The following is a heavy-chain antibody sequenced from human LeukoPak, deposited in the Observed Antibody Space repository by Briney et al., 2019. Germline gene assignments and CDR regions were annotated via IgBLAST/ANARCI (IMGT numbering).Heavy chain of an antibody. CDR1: GYSISSGYY. D-gene: IGHD4-17*01. CDR3: AREYGVNGDAFDI. Sequence: SETLSLTCTVSGYSISSGYYWGWIRQPPGKGLEWIGSIYHSGSTYYNPSLKSRVTISVDTSKNQFSLKLSSVTAADTAVYYCAREYGVNGDAFDIWGQGTMVTVSS. J-gene: IGHJ3*02. V-gene: IGHV4-38-2*02. CDR2: IYHSGST.